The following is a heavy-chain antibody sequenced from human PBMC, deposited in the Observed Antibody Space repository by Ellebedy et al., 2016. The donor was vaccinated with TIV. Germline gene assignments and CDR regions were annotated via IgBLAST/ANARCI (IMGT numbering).Heavy chain of an antibody. D-gene: IGHD1-26*01. CDR2: IWYDGSNK. V-gene: IGHV3-33*01. CDR3: ARDLRALGDSTGIGVT. J-gene: IGHJ1*01. Sequence: GESLKISCAASGFTFSSYGMHWVRQAPGKGLEWVAVIWYDGSNKYYADSGKGRFSISRDNSKNTLYLQMASLGVEDTAKYECARDLRALGDSTGIGVTWGQGTLVTVSS. CDR1: GFTFSSYG.